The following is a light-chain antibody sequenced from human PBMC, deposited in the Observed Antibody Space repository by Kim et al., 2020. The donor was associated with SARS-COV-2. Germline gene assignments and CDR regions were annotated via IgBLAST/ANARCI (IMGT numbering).Light chain of an antibody. Sequence: VTISCTGSSSNNGAGYDVHWYQQLPGTAPKLLIYGNSNRPSGVPDRFSGSKSGISASLAITGLQAEDEADYYCQSYDSSLSGYVVFGGGTQLTVL. J-gene: IGLJ2*01. CDR1: SSNNGAGYD. CDR2: GNS. V-gene: IGLV1-40*01. CDR3: QSYDSSLSGYVV.